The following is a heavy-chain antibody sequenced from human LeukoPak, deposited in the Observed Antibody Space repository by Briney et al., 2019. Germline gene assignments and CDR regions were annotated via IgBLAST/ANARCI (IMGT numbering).Heavy chain of an antibody. V-gene: IGHV4-59*01. D-gene: IGHD3-16*02. CDR3: ARAPYDYVWGSYRYANYFDY. CDR1: GGSISSYY. Sequence: PSETLSLTCTVSGGSISSYYWSWIRQPPGKGLEWIGYIYYSGSTNYNPSLKSRVTISVDTSKNQFSLKLSSVTAADTAVYYCARAPYDYVWGSYRYANYFDYWGQGTLVTVSS. J-gene: IGHJ4*02. CDR2: IYYSGST.